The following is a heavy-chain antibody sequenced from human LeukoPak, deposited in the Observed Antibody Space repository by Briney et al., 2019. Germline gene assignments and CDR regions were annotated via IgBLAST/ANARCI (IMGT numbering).Heavy chain of an antibody. CDR3: AKLMGYCSGGSCYGDY. D-gene: IGHD2-15*01. CDR2: ISYDGSNK. CDR1: GFTFSSYG. Sequence: GGSLRLSCAASGFTFSSYGMHWVRQAPGKGLEWVAVISYDGSNKYYADSVKGRFTISRDNSKNTLYLQMNSLRAEDTAVYYCAKLMGYCSGGSCYGDYWGQGTLVTVSS. V-gene: IGHV3-30*18. J-gene: IGHJ4*02.